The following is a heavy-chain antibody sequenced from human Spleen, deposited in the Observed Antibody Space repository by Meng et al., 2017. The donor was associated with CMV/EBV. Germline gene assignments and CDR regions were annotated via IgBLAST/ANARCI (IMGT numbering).Heavy chain of an antibody. D-gene: IGHD3-10*01. V-gene: IGHV1-46*01. CDR2: INPSGGST. Sequence: ASVKVSCKASGYTLGSYFMHWVRQAPGQGLEWLGMINPSGGSTGYGQKFQERLTMTRDTSTSTVYMELSSLRSEDTAVYYCARNLRGVWFDPWGQGTLVTVSS. CDR1: GYTLGSYF. CDR3: ARNLRGVWFDP. J-gene: IGHJ5*02.